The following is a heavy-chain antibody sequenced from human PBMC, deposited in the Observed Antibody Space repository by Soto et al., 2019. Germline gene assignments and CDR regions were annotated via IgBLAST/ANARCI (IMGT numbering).Heavy chain of an antibody. V-gene: IGHV4-34*01. CDR2: INHSGST. CDR1: GGSFSGYY. Sequence: SETLSLTCAVYGGSFSGYYWSWIRQPTGKGLEWIGEINHSGSTNYNPSLKSRVTISVDTSKNQFSLKLSSVTAADTAVYYCARDFTSGAYYYGSGSVRFMDVWGQGTTVTVSS. J-gene: IGHJ6*02. D-gene: IGHD3-10*01. CDR3: ARDFTSGAYYYGSGSVRFMDV.